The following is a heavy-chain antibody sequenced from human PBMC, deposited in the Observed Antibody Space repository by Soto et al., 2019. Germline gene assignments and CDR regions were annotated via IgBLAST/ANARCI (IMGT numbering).Heavy chain of an antibody. CDR1: GYTFTGYY. CDR3: ARVSGWELLRRAFDI. V-gene: IGHV1-2*02. D-gene: IGHD1-26*01. CDR2: INPNSGGT. Sequence: QVQLVQSGAEVKKPGASVKVSCKASGYTFTGYYMHWVRQAPGQGLEWMGWINPNSGGTNYAQKFQGRVTMTRDTYISTAYMELSRLRSDDTAVYYCARVSGWELLRRAFDIWGHGTMGNVYS. J-gene: IGHJ3*02.